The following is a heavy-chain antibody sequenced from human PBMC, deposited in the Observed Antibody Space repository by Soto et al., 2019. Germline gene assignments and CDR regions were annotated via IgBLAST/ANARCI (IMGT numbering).Heavy chain of an antibody. D-gene: IGHD6-19*01. V-gene: IGHV4-30-4*01. CDR3: ARVGGSGWFFDY. Sequence: SETLSLTCTVSGGSISSGDYYWSWIRQPPGKGLEWIGYIYYSGSTYYNPSLKSRVTISVDTSKNQFSLKLSSVTAADTAVYYCARVGGSGWFFDYWGQGTLVTVSS. CDR2: IYYSGST. J-gene: IGHJ4*02. CDR1: GGSISSGDYY.